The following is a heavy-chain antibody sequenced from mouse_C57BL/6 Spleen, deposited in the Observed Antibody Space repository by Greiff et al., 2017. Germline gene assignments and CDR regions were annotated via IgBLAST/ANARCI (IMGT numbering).Heavy chain of an antibody. J-gene: IGHJ4*01. D-gene: IGHD2-4*01. V-gene: IGHV1-80*01. CDR1: GYAFSSYW. Sequence: QVQLKESGAELVKPGASVKISCKASGYAFSSYWMNWVKQRPGKGLEWIGQIYPGDGDTNYNGKFKGKATLTADKSSSTAYMQLSSLTSEDSAVYFCARSYYDYDGRFYYAMDYWGQGTSVTVSS. CDR2: IYPGDGDT. CDR3: ARSYYDYDGRFYYAMDY.